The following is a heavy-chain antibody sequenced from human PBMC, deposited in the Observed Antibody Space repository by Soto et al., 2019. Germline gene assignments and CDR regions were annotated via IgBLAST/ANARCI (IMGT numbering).Heavy chain of an antibody. J-gene: IGHJ4*02. V-gene: IGHV3-30-3*01. CDR2: ISYDGSNK. CDR3: ARGDSGGTLGYFDY. CDR1: GFSFNSFA. Sequence: QVQLVESGGGVVQPGRSPRLSCAASGFSFNSFAMHWVRQAPGKGLEWVAVISYDGSNKYYADSVKGRFTISRDNSKNTLALQMNSLRDDDTAVYYCARGDSGGTLGYFDYWGQGTLVTVSA. D-gene: IGHD2-15*01.